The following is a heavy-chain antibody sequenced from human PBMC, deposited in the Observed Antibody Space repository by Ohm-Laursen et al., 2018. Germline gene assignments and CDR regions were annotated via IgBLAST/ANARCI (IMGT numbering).Heavy chain of an antibody. CDR1: GYTFGTYG. CDR3: ARYYCGYDGCWFDL. Sequence: ESLRISCKASGYTFGTYGITWVRQAPGQGLEWMGWISTYNGNTNYPQNFQGRVTMTTETPTSTAYMELRSLRSDDTAVYYCARYYCGYDGCWFDLWGQGTLVTVSS. CDR2: ISTYNGNT. J-gene: IGHJ5*02. D-gene: IGHD5-12*01. V-gene: IGHV1-18*01.